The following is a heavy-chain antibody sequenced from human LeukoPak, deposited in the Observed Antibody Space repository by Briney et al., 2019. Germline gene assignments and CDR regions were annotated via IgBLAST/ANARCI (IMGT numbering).Heavy chain of an antibody. CDR2: ISGSGSTI. V-gene: IGHV3-48*03. CDR3: ARGRWFDP. CDR1: GFTFSIYE. J-gene: IGHJ5*02. Sequence: GGSLRLSCAASGFTFSIYEMNWVRQAPGKGLEWVSFISGSGSTIHFADSVKGRFTISRDNAKNSLYLQMNSLRGEDTAVYYRARGRWFDPWGQGTLVTVSS.